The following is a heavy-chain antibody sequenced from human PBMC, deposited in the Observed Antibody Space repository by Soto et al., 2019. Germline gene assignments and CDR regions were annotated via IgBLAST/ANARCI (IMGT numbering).Heavy chain of an antibody. CDR3: ARDPCCAAGLYGIDV. CDR2: VSHDGTT. V-gene: IGHV4-30-4*01. J-gene: IGHJ6*02. CDR1: GASISSGDYL. D-gene: IGHD2-2*01. Sequence: SETLSLTCTVSGASISSGDYLWSWIRQSPGKGLEWIGYVSHDGTTYYNPSLESRVAISVDTSKNQFSLKVTSVTAADTAVYYCARDPCCAAGLYGIDVWGQGTTVTVSS.